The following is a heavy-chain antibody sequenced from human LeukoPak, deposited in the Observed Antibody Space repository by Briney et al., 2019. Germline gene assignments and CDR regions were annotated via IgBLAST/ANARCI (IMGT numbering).Heavy chain of an antibody. V-gene: IGHV1-2*02. Sequence: ASVKVSCKASGYTFTSYDINWVRQATGQGLEWMGWINPNSGGTNYAQKFQGRVTMTRDTSISTAYMELSRLRSDDTAVYYCARNMVRGARWFDPWGQGTLVTVSS. CDR3: ARNMVRGARWFDP. J-gene: IGHJ5*02. D-gene: IGHD3-10*01. CDR2: INPNSGGT. CDR1: GYTFTSYD.